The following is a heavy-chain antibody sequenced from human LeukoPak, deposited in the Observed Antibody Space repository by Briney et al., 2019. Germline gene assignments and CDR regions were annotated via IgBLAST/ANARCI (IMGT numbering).Heavy chain of an antibody. CDR1: GLAVSSNY. D-gene: IGHD2/OR15-2a*01. J-gene: IGHJ3*02. CDR2: IYSGGST. V-gene: IGHV3-66*01. Sequence: GRCLRLCCAASGLAVSSNYMGWVRQTPGKGLEWVSVIYSGGSTYYADSVKGRFTISRDNSKNTLYLQMNSLRAEDTAVYYCARASIEEAFDIWGQGTMVTVSS. CDR3: ARASIEEAFDI.